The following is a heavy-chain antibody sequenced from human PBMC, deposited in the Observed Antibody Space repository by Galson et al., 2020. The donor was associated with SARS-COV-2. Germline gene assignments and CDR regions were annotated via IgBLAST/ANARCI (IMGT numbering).Heavy chain of an antibody. CDR1: GGTFSSYA. CDR2: IIPIFGTA. J-gene: IGHJ3*02. D-gene: IGHD3-22*01. CDR3: ARDSLRGEVVVITEAQI. V-gene: IGHV1-69*06. Sequence: SVKVSCKASGGTFSSYAISWVRQAPGQGLEWMGGIIPIFGTANYAQKFQGRVTITADKSTSTAYMELSSLRSEDTAVYYCARDSLRGEVVVITEAQIWGQGTMVTVSS.